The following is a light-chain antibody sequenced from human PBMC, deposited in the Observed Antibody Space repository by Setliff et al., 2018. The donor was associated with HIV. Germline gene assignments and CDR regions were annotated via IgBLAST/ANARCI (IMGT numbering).Light chain of an antibody. CDR1: SSDVGGYNY. J-gene: IGLJ1*01. Sequence: SGSPGQSVTISCTGTSSDVGGYNYVSWYQHHPGRPPKLLIYEVNQRPSGVPDRFSGSKSGNTASLTVSGLQTEDEADYYCSSYAGTNNPYVFGTGTKVTVL. CDR2: EVN. V-gene: IGLV2-8*01. CDR3: SSYAGTNNPYV.